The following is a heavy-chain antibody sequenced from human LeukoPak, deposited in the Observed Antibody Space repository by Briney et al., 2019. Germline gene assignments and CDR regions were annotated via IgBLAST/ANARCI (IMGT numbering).Heavy chain of an antibody. V-gene: IGHV3-23*01. D-gene: IGHD1-1*01. Sequence: GGSLRLSCAASGFTFSNYAMNWVRQAPGKGLEWVSTVSGTGTSTYYADSVKGRFTISRDNSKNTLSLQMNSLRAEDTAAYYCAREAGGTMDVWGQGTTVTVSS. CDR1: GFTFSNYA. CDR2: VSGTGTST. J-gene: IGHJ6*02. CDR3: AREAGGTMDV.